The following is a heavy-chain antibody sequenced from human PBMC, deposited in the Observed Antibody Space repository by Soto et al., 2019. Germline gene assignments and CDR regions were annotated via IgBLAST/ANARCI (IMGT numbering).Heavy chain of an antibody. V-gene: IGHV4-59*01. J-gene: IGHJ4*02. CDR2: IYYSGST. Sequence: SETLSLTCTVSGGSISSYYWSWIRQPPGKGLEWIGYIYYSGSTNYNPSLKSRVTISVDTSKNQFSLKLSSVTAADTAVYYCARERYYYDSSGSRYFDYWGQGTLVTVSS. CDR3: ARERYYYDSSGSRYFDY. D-gene: IGHD3-22*01. CDR1: GGSISSYY.